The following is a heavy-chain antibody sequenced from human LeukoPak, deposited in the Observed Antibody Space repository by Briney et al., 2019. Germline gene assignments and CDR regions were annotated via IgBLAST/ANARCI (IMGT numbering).Heavy chain of an antibody. Sequence: ASVTVSCKASGYTFTSYYMHWVRQATGQGREWMGWMNPNSGNTGYAQKFQGRVTMTRKNSISTAYMELSSLRSEDTAVYYCATGYDILTGYDYWGQGTLVTVSS. CDR2: MNPNSGNT. D-gene: IGHD3-9*01. V-gene: IGHV1-8*02. CDR1: GYTFTSYY. J-gene: IGHJ4*02. CDR3: ATGYDILTGYDY.